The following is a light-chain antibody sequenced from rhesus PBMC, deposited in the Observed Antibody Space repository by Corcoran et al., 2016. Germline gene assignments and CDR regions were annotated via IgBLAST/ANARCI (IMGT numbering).Light chain of an antibody. CDR2: AAS. J-gene: IGKJ4*01. CDR1: QNIYSN. Sequence: DIQMTQSPSALSASVGDRVTISCRASQNIYSNLAWYQQKPGKAPKLLIYAASRLQTGIPSRFSGSGSGTEFTLTISSLQPEDSAAYYCQHYYDNPLTFGGGTKVEIK. V-gene: IGKV1S12*01. CDR3: QHYYDNPLT.